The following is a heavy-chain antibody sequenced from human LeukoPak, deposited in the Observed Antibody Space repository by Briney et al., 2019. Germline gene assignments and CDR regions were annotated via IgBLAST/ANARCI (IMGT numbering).Heavy chain of an antibody. J-gene: IGHJ3*02. CDR1: GYSFSNYW. Sequence: GESLEISCQGSGYSFSNYWIGWVRQMPGKGLEWMGILYPDDSDTRYGPSFQGQVTISADKSTSTAYLQWSSLKASDTAMYYCATTSMIRGYAFNIWGQGTMVTVSS. D-gene: IGHD3-10*01. CDR2: LYPDDSDT. V-gene: IGHV5-51*01. CDR3: ATTSMIRGYAFNI.